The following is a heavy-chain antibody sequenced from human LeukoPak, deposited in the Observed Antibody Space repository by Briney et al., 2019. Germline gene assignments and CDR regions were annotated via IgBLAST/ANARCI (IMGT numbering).Heavy chain of an antibody. CDR3: ARTSRHFYGSGTNLAPWPAGMDV. V-gene: IGHV4-59*01. CDR2: IYYSGSST. CDR1: GGSMSGFI. J-gene: IGHJ6*02. D-gene: IGHD3-10*01. Sequence: PSETLSLTCTVSGGSMSGFIWTWIRQPPGRELEWIGSIYYSGSSTKYNHSLKSRVTISVDTTKSPFSLTLNSATASDTAVYYCARTSRHFYGSGTNLAPWPAGMDVWGQGTTVTVSS.